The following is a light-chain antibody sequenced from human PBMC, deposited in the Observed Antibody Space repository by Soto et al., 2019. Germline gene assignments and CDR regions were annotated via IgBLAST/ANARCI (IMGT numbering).Light chain of an antibody. CDR1: QSVGND. Sequence: DIVMTQSPAILSVSPGEGVTLSCRASQSVGNDLAWYQQIAGQAPRLLIYGASTRATGVPARFSGSGSGTDFTLTISTLQSEDFAVYYCQQYYNWPPAWTFGQGTRVDIK. CDR2: GAS. CDR3: QQYYNWPPAWT. V-gene: IGKV3-15*01. J-gene: IGKJ1*01.